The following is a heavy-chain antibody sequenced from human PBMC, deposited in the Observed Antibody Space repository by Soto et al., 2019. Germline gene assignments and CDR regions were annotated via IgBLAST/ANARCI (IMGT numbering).Heavy chain of an antibody. V-gene: IGHV3-9*01. CDR3: ARAKWELSYYCDP. CDR2: ISWNSGRI. J-gene: IGHJ5*02. Sequence: EVQLVESGGGLVQPGRSLRLSCAASGFTFDDYAMHWVRQAPGKGLEWVSIISWNSGRIGYADSVKGRFTISRDNAKNSLYRQMNSLRAEDTALYYCARAKWELSYYCDPGGQGTLVTVSS. D-gene: IGHD1-26*01. CDR1: GFTFDDYA.